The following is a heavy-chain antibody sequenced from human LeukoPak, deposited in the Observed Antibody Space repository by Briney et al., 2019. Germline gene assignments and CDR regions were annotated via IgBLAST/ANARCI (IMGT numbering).Heavy chain of an antibody. J-gene: IGHJ6*03. CDR1: GYTFSGYY. CDR2: INPNSGGT. V-gene: IGHV1-2*02. D-gene: IGHD1-26*01. Sequence: ASVKVSCNASGYTFSGYYMHWVRQAPGQGLEWMGWINPNSGGTNYAQKFQGRVTMTRDTSISTAYMELSRLRSDDTAVYYCARRPHSGGYGRYYYYYMDVWGKGTTVTVSS. CDR3: ARRPHSGGYGRYYYYYMDV.